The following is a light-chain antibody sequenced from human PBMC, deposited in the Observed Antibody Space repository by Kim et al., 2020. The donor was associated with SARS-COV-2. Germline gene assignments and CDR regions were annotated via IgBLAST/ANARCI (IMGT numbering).Light chain of an antibody. CDR3: QHFGSSP. CDR2: GAS. Sequence: PGERGTPSCRASQSVTSSFLAWYKHKPGQAPRLLIYGASSRATGIPDRFSGNGSGTDFTLTISRLEPEDVAMYYCQHFGSSPFGPGTKVDIK. V-gene: IGKV3-20*01. J-gene: IGKJ3*01. CDR1: QSVTSSF.